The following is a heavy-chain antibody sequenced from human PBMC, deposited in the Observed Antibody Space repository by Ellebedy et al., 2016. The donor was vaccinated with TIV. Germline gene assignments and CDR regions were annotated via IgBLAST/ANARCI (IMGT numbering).Heavy chain of an antibody. J-gene: IGHJ2*01. D-gene: IGHD4-23*01. CDR1: GFTFNSYA. V-gene: IGHV1-46*02. CDR2: INPSGGST. Sequence: GESLKISCAASGFTFNSYAISWVRQAPGQGLEWMGIINPSGGSTSYAQKFQGRVTMTRDTSTSTVYVELSSLRSEDTAVYYCATRGGGKVYWYFDLWGRGTLVTVSS. CDR3: ATRGGGKVYWYFDL.